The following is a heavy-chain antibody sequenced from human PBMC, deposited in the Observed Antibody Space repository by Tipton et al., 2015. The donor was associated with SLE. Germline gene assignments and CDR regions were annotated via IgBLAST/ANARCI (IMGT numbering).Heavy chain of an antibody. J-gene: IGHJ4*02. V-gene: IGHV4-59*11. Sequence: LSLTCTVSGGSTFGHYWAWIRQPPGKGLEWLGHVYYNGSAKNNPSLKSRVIISVDRSNDQVSLKLTAVTPADTAVYYCAGGRFYYDSSGNYFDSWGQGKPVTVSS. CDR2: VYYNGSA. CDR3: AGGRFYYDSSGNYFDS. CDR1: GGSTFGHY. D-gene: IGHD3-22*01.